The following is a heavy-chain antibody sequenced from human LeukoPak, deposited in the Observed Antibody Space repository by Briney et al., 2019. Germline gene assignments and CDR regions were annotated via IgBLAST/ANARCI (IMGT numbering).Heavy chain of an antibody. CDR2: ISSSGSTI. CDR1: GSTFSDYY. J-gene: IGHJ5*02. V-gene: IGHV3-11*04. D-gene: IGHD3-3*01. CDR3: ARGSPRFRSGYSGWFDP. Sequence: PGGSLRLSCAASGSTFSDYYMSWIRQAPGKGLEWVSYISSSGSTIYYADSVKGRFTISRDNAKNSLYLQMNSLRAEDTAVYYCARGSPRFRSGYSGWFDPWGQGTLVTVSS.